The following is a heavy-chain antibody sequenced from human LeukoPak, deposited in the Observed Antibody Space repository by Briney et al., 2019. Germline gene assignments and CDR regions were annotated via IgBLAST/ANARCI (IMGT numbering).Heavy chain of an antibody. Sequence: KTLETLSLTCAVYGGSFSGYYWSWIRQPPGKGLEWIGEINHSGSTNYNPSLKSRATISVDTSKNQFSLKLSSVTAADTAVYYCARGPLRFLEWAPSHFDYWGQGTLVTVSS. V-gene: IGHV4-34*01. CDR3: ARGPLRFLEWAPSHFDY. CDR2: INHSGST. D-gene: IGHD3-3*01. CDR1: GGSFSGYY. J-gene: IGHJ4*02.